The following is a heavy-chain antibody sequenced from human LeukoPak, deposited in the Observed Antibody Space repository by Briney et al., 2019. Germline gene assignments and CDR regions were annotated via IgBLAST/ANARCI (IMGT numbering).Heavy chain of an antibody. V-gene: IGHV4-61*02. CDR1: GGSISSGSYY. D-gene: IGHD5-18*01. J-gene: IGHJ4*02. CDR3: ARDRGGDTAFGY. CDR2: IYTSGST. Sequence: PSETLSLTCTVSGGSISSGSYYWSWIRQPAGKGLEWIGRIYTSGSTNYNPSLKSRVTMSVDTSKNQFSLKLSSVTAADTAVYYCARDRGGDTAFGYWGQGTRVTVSS.